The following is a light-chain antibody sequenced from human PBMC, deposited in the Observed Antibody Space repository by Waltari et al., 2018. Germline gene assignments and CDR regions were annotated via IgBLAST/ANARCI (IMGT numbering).Light chain of an antibody. V-gene: IGKV2-30*01. J-gene: IGKJ1*01. CDR3: MQGVRPWT. Sequence: DLVMTQSLVTLAVTLGKSACISSTPSQSLLNPDGTFNLNWFHQRPGQSPRRLIYQVSKRDSGVPDRFRGRGSHTDFTLTITRVAAEDVGVYFCMQGVRPWTFGQGTRVEIK. CDR2: QVS. CDR1: QSLLNPDGTFN.